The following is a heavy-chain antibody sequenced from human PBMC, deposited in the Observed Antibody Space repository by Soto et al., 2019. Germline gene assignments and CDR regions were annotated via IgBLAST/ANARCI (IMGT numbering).Heavy chain of an antibody. J-gene: IGHJ4*02. D-gene: IGHD2-2*01. CDR2: INHSGST. Sequence: LSLTCAVYGGSFSGYYWSWIRQPPGKGLEWIGEINHSGSTNYNPSLKSRVTISVDTSKNQFSLKLSSVTAADTAVYYCARRGYCSSTSCYVDYWGQGTLVTVSS. V-gene: IGHV4-34*01. CDR1: GGSFSGYY. CDR3: ARRGYCSSTSCYVDY.